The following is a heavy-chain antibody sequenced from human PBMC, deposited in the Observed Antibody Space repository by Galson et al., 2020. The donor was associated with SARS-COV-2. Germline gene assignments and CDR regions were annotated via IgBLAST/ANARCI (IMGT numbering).Heavy chain of an antibody. D-gene: IGHD4-4*01. CDR3: ARDPTVTTHLGDYLYYYYGMDV. Sequence: ASVKVSCKASGYTFTSYYMHWVRQAPGQGLEWMGIINPSGGSTSYAKKFQGRVTMTRDTSTSTVYMELSSLRSEDTPVYYCARDPTVTTHLGDYLYYYYGMDVWGQGTTVTVS. J-gene: IGHJ6*02. V-gene: IGHV1-46*01. CDR2: INPSGGST. CDR1: GYTFTSYY.